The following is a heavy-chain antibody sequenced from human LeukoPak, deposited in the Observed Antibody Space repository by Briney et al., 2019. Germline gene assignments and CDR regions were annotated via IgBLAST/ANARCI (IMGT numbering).Heavy chain of an antibody. CDR1: GFTFNNYS. Sequence: GGSLRLSCAASGFTFNNYSMNWVRQAPGKGLEWVSSISSSSNYIYYADSVKGRFTISRDNAKNSLYLQMNSLRAEDTAVYYCARGYSSSSGAFDIWGQGTMVTVSS. D-gene: IGHD6-6*01. CDR3: ARGYSSSSGAFDI. CDR2: ISSSSNYI. J-gene: IGHJ3*02. V-gene: IGHV3-21*01.